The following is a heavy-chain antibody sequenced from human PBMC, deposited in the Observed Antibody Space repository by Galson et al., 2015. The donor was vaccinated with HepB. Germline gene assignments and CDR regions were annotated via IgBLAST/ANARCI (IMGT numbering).Heavy chain of an antibody. V-gene: IGHV3-9*01. CDR1: GFSIDDYA. J-gene: IGHJ4*02. Sequence: SLRLSCAASGFSIDDYAMHWVRQVPGKGLEWVSGISWNSDNIGYADSVKGRFTISRDNSKNSVYLQMNSLRPEDTALYYCTKDGTAGQWDVALEWLPEWGYFDHWGQGTLVTVSS. CDR2: ISWNSDNI. D-gene: IGHD3-3*01. CDR3: TKDGTAGQWDVALEWLPEWGYFDH.